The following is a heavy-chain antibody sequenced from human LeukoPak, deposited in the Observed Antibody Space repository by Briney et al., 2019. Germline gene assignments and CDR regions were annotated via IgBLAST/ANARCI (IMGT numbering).Heavy chain of an antibody. D-gene: IGHD2-8*02. Sequence: PSETLSLTCAVSGGSISSGGSSWSWIRQPPGKGLEWIGYIYHSGSTYYNPSLKSRVTISVDRSKNQFSLKLSSVTAADTAVYYCARDLVLSVSEYYFDYWGQGTLVTVSS. J-gene: IGHJ4*02. V-gene: IGHV4-30-2*01. CDR3: ARDLVLSVSEYYFDY. CDR2: IYHSGST. CDR1: GGSISSGGSS.